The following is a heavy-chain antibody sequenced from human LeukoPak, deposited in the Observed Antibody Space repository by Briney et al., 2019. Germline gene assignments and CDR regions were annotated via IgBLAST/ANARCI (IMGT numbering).Heavy chain of an antibody. D-gene: IGHD3-3*02. V-gene: IGHV1-46*01. J-gene: IGHJ3*02. Sequence: GASVKVSCKASGYTFTSYYMHWVRQAPGQGREWMGIINPSGGTTSYAQTFQGRVTMTRETSTRPVYMELSSLRSEDTAVYYWARVPIFGVGPLLDAFDIWGQGTMVTVSS. CDR2: INPSGGTT. CDR3: ARVPIFGVGPLLDAFDI. CDR1: GYTFTSYY.